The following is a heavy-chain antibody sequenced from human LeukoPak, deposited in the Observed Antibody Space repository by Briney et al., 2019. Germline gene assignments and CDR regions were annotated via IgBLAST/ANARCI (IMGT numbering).Heavy chain of an antibody. Sequence: GGSLRLSCAASGFTFTSYAMHWVRQAPGQRLEWMGWINAGNGNTKYSQKFQGRVTITRDTSASTAYMELSSLRSEDTAVYYCARVHYDSSGTRVSGDYWGQGTLVTVSS. CDR3: ARVHYDSSGTRVSGDY. J-gene: IGHJ4*02. D-gene: IGHD3-22*01. CDR1: GFTFTSYA. V-gene: IGHV1-3*01. CDR2: INAGNGNT.